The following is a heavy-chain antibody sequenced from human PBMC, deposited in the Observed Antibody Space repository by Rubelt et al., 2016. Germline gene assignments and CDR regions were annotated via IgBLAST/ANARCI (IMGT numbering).Heavy chain of an antibody. CDR2: IYKSGST. CDR1: GYSISSGYY. J-gene: IGHJ4*02. CDR3: ARSRIVLVPGFDY. D-gene: IGHD2-2*01. Sequence: QVQLQESGPGLVKPSETLSLTCTVSGYSISSGYYWGWIRQPPGKGLEWIGSIYKSGSTYYNPSLKSRVTISVDTSKNQFTLVLGSVTDADTTVYYCARSRIVLVPGFDYWGQGTLVTVSS. V-gene: IGHV4-38-2*02.